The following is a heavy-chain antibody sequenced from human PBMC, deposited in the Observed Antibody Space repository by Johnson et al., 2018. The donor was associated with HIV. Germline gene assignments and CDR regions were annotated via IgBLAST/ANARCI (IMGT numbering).Heavy chain of an antibody. CDR1: GFTFSSYW. CDR3: ARQLCYYDDSSGYYAEPDDAFDI. Sequence: EVQLVESGGGLVQPGGSLRLSCAASGFTFSSYWMSWVRQAPGKGLEWVANIKQDGSEKYYVDSVKGRFTISRDNAKNSLYLQMNSLRAEDTAVYYCARQLCYYDDSSGYYAEPDDAFDIWGQGTMVTVSS. CDR2: IKQDGSEK. D-gene: IGHD3-22*01. V-gene: IGHV3-7*01. J-gene: IGHJ3*02.